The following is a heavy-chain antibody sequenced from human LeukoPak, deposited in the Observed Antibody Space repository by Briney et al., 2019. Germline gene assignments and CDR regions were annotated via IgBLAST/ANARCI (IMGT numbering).Heavy chain of an antibody. CDR3: ASEGSKGLSRADAFDI. D-gene: IGHD2/OR15-2a*01. V-gene: IGHV1-69*13. J-gene: IGHJ3*02. Sequence: SVKVSCKASGGTFNSYTISWVRQAPGQGLEWMGGIIPIFGTTNYAQKFQGRVTITADESTNTAYMELSSLRSDDTAVYYCASEGSKGLSRADAFDIWGQGTMVTVSS. CDR2: IIPIFGTT. CDR1: GGTFNSYT.